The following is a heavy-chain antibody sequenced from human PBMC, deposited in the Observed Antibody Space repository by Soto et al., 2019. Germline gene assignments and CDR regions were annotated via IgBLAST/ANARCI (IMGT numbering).Heavy chain of an antibody. CDR2: IKGDGINT. D-gene: IGHD3-10*01. J-gene: IGHJ3*01. CDR1: GFTFSNYW. Sequence: EVQLVESGGGLVQPGGSLRLACAASGFTFSNYWIHWVRQPPGKGLVWVSRIKGDGINTNYADSVKGRFTISRDNAGNTVYLPMNSLRAEDTAVYYCARGIPGHYGVDVWGQGKMVTVSS. V-gene: IGHV3-74*01. CDR3: ARGIPGHYGVDV.